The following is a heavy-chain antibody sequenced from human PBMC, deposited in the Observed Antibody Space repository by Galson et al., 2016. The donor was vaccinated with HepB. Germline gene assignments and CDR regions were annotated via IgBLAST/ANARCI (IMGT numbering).Heavy chain of an antibody. CDR3: ARVRLLEWLSNRYYCCGVDV. V-gene: IGHV4-61*08. CDR1: SGSVSSGGYY. Sequence: ETLSLTCTVSSGSVSSGGYYWSWIRQPPGKGLEWIGYIHNSGSTNYNPSLKSRVTISIDTSKNQFFLKLTSVTAADTAVYYCARVRLLEWLSNRYYCCGVDVWGQGTTVTVSS. J-gene: IGHJ6*02. D-gene: IGHD3-3*01. CDR2: IHNSGST.